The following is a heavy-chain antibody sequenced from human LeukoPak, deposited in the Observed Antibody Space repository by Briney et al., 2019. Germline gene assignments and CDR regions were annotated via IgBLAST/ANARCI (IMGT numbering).Heavy chain of an antibody. J-gene: IGHJ4*02. V-gene: IGHV4-34*01. D-gene: IGHD7-27*01. Sequence: SETLSLTCAVYGGSFSGYYWSWIRQPPGKGLEWIGEINHSGSTNYNPSLKSRVTISVDTSKNQFSLKLGSVTAADTAVYYCASRKLGNDYWGQGTLVTVSS. CDR3: ASRKLGNDY. CDR2: INHSGST. CDR1: GGSFSGYY.